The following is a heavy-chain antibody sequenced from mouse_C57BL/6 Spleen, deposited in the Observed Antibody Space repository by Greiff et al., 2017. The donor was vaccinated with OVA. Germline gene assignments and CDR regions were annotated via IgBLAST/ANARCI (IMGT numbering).Heavy chain of an antibody. J-gene: IGHJ1*03. V-gene: IGHV1-42*01. D-gene: IGHD2-3*01. Sequence: VQLKQSGPELVKPGASVKISCKASGYSFTGYYMNWVKQSPEKSLEWIGEINPSTGGTTYNQKFKAKATLTVDKSSSTAYMQLKSLTSEDSAVYYCARRRTYDGYYDWYFDVWGTGTTVTVSS. CDR2: INPSTGGT. CDR3: ARRRTYDGYYDWYFDV. CDR1: GYSFTGYY.